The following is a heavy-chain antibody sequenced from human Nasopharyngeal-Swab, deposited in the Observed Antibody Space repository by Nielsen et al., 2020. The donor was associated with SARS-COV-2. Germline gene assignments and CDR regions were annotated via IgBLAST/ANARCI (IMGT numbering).Heavy chain of an antibody. CDR1: GCTFTSYY. CDR3: ARDNSGYCSGGSCPNWFDP. D-gene: IGHD2-15*01. Sequence: ASVKVSCKASGCTFTSYYMHWVRQSPGQGLEWMGIINPSGGSTSYAQKFQGRVTMTRDTSTSTVYMELSSLRSEDTAVYYCARDNSGYCSGGSCPNWFDPWGQGTLVTVSS. J-gene: IGHJ5*02. CDR2: INPSGGST. V-gene: IGHV1-46*01.